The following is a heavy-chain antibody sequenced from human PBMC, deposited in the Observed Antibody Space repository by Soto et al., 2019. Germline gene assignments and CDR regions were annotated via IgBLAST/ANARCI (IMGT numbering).Heavy chain of an antibody. J-gene: IGHJ5*02. CDR2: MNPNSGNT. CDR3: ARGNKQGEYARWIHP. D-gene: IGHD4-17*01. Sequence: QVKLVQSGAEVKKPGASVKVSCKASGYTFTSYDINWVRQATGQGFEYLAWMNPNSGNTGYVKNFQGRVTTTRDTAMNTDNMEETSLRTEGTPVYYCARGNKQGEYARWIHPWDAAPLVTVSA. V-gene: IGHV1-8*01. CDR1: GYTFTSYD.